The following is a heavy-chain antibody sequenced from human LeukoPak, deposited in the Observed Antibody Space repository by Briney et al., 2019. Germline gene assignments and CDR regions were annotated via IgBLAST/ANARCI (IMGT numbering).Heavy chain of an antibody. J-gene: IGHJ6*03. CDR1: TFTLSTYW. CDR3: ARDHKGYSYGYRRGYSDYYYMDV. CDR2: IKQDGSEN. Sequence: PGGSLRLSCAASTFTLSTYWMSWVRQAPGKGLEWVANIKQDGSENYYVDSVKGRFTVSRDNAKNSLYLQMNSLRAEDTAVYYCARDHKGYSYGYRRGYSDYYYMDVWGKGTTVTVSS. D-gene: IGHD5-18*01. V-gene: IGHV3-7*01.